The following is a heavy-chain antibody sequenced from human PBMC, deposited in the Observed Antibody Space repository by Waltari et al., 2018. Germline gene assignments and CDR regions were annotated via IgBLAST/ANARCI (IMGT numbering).Heavy chain of an antibody. CDR2: IVVGSGNT. J-gene: IGHJ6*03. CDR1: GFTFTSSA. CDR3: AAPGVQGVPTYYYMDV. V-gene: IGHV1-58*01. Sequence: QMQLVQSGPEVKKPGTSVKVSCKASGFTFTSSAVQWVRQARGQRLEWIGWIVVGSGNTNYAQKFKERVTITRDMSTSTAYMELSRLRSEDTAVYYCAAPGVQGVPTYYYMDVWGKGTTVTVSS. D-gene: IGHD3-10*01.